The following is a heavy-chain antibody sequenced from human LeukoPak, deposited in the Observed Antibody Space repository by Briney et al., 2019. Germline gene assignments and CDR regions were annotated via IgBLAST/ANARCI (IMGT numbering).Heavy chain of an antibody. CDR1: GYSFTSHW. CDR2: IDPSDSYT. D-gene: IGHD2-15*01. V-gene: IGHV5-10-1*01. J-gene: IGHJ1*01. CDR3: ASDGVVVSATPYFQH. Sequence: GESLKISCKGSGYSFTSHWISWVRQMPGKGLEWMGRIDPSDSYTNYSPSFQGHVTISAGKSISTAYLQWSSLKASDTAMYYCASDGVVVSATPYFQHWGQGTLVTVSS.